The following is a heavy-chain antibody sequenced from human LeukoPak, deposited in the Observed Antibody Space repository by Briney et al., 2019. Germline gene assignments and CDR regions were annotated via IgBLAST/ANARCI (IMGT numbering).Heavy chain of an antibody. Sequence: PGGSLRRSCAASGFTFSGYAMYWVRQAPGKGLEWVAVISYDGSNEYYADSVKGRFTISRDNSKNTLYLQMNSLSVEDTAVYYCARVGYYASGPFSYFDYWGQGTLVTVSS. J-gene: IGHJ4*02. V-gene: IGHV3-30-3*01. CDR2: ISYDGSNE. CDR1: GFTFSGYA. CDR3: ARVGYYASGPFSYFDY. D-gene: IGHD3-10*01.